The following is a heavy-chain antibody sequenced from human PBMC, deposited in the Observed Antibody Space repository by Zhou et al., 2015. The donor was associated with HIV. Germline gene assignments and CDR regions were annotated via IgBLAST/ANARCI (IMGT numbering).Heavy chain of an antibody. J-gene: IGHJ4*02. V-gene: IGHV3-74*01. Sequence: VQLVESGGGVVKPGGSLRLSCAASGFTFSSYWMHWVRQDPGRGLVWISRINSDGSSTAYADSVKGRFTISRDNSKNTLYLYMNSLRGEDTAVYYCAKEMATNRRYFDYWGREPWSPSPQ. D-gene: IGHD5-24*01. CDR1: GFTFSSYW. CDR3: AKEMATNRRYFDY. CDR2: INSDGSST.